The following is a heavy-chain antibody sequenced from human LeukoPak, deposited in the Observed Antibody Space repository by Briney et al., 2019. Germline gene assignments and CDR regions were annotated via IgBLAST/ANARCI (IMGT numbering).Heavy chain of an antibody. CDR1: GFTFSSYA. CDR3: ARGGYSSSWYKVTTRYFDY. V-gene: IGHV3-30*04. Sequence: GGPLRLSCAASGFTFSSYAMHWVRQAPGKGLEWVAVISYDGSNKYYADSVKGRFTISRDNSKNTLYLQMNSLRAEDTAVYYCARGGYSSSWYKVTTRYFDYWGQGTLVTVSS. D-gene: IGHD6-13*01. J-gene: IGHJ4*02. CDR2: ISYDGSNK.